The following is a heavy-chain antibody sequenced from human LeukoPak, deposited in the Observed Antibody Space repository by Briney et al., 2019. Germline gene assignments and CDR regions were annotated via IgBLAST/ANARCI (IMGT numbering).Heavy chain of an antibody. V-gene: IGHV4-34*01. Sequence: SETLSLTCAVYGGSFSGYYWSWIRQPPGKGLEWIGEINHSGSTNYNPSLKSRVTISVDTSKNQFSLKLSSVTAADTAVYYCARWYSSGWYVRFDPWGQGTLVTVSS. D-gene: IGHD6-19*01. CDR1: GGSFSGYY. J-gene: IGHJ5*02. CDR3: ARWYSSGWYVRFDP. CDR2: INHSGST.